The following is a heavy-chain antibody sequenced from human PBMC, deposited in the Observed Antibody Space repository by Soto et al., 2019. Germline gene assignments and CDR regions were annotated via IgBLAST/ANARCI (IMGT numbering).Heavy chain of an antibody. CDR2: IYYSGST. Sequence: SETLSLTCAVSGGSISSYYWSWIRQPPGKGLEWIGYIYYSGSTNYNPSLKSRVTISVDTSKNQFSLKVSTVTAADTAVYYCARQIAPLNPFAYWGQGTLVTVS. CDR1: GGSISSYY. D-gene: IGHD3-16*01. CDR3: ARQIAPLNPFAY. J-gene: IGHJ4*02. V-gene: IGHV4-59*01.